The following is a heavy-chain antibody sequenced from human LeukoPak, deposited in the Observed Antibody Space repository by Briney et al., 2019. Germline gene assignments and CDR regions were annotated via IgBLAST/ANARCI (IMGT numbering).Heavy chain of an antibody. J-gene: IGHJ4*02. CDR1: GFTFSDYY. Sequence: GGSLRLSCAASGFTFSDYYMSWIRQAPGKGLEWVSYISSSGSTIYHADSVKGRFTISRDNAKNSLYLQMNSLRAEDTAVYYCARARSWYYFDYWGQGTLVTVSS. CDR3: ARARSWYYFDY. D-gene: IGHD6-13*01. CDR2: ISSSGSTI. V-gene: IGHV3-11*04.